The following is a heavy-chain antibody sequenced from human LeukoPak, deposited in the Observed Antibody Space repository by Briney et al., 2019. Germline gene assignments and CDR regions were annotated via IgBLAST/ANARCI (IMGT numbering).Heavy chain of an antibody. CDR1: GGSISSYY. CDR3: ARVGATVVSSLDY. CDR2: IYYSGST. Sequence: SETLSLTCTVSGGSISSYYWSWIRQPPGKGLEWIGYIYYSGSTNYNPSLKSRVTISVDTSKNQFSLKLSSVTAADTAVYYCARVGATVVSSLDYWGQGTLVTASS. V-gene: IGHV4-59*08. J-gene: IGHJ4*02. D-gene: IGHD4-23*01.